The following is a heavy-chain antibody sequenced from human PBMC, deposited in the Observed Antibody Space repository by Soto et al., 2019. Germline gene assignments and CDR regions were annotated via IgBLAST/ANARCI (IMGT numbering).Heavy chain of an antibody. CDR1: GFTFSSYW. CDR3: ARDGILGLGSGSYYSYYYGMDV. V-gene: IGHV3-74*01. J-gene: IGHJ6*02. CDR2: INSDGSST. D-gene: IGHD3-10*01. Sequence: GGSLRLSCAASGFTFSSYWMHWVRQAPGKGLVWVSRINSDGSSTSYADSVKGRFTISRDNAKNTLYLQMNSLRAEATAVYYCARDGILGLGSGSYYSYYYGMDVWGQGTTVTVSS.